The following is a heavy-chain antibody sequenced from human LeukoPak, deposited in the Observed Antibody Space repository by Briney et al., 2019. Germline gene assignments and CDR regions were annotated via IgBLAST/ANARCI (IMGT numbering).Heavy chain of an antibody. CDR1: GFTLSSYW. Sequence: GGSLRLSSAASGFTLSSYWMSWVRQAPGKGLEWVANIKEDGSEKYYVDSVKGRFTISRDNAQNSVYLHMNSLTAEDTALYYCARDWVAGVPFDAFDIWGQGTMVSVSS. V-gene: IGHV3-7*03. D-gene: IGHD3-10*01. CDR2: IKEDGSEK. CDR3: ARDWVAGVPFDAFDI. J-gene: IGHJ3*02.